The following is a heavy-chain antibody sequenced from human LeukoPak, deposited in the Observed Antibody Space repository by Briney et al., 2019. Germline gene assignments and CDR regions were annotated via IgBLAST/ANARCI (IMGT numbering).Heavy chain of an antibody. V-gene: IGHV3-7*01. D-gene: IGHD6-6*01. CDR3: TTDSGGGRPFDY. CDR1: GFSFSGYW. J-gene: IGHJ4*02. Sequence: GGSLRLSCAASGFSFSGYWMSWVRQAPGKGLEWVANIRQDGSDKYYVDSVKGRFTISRDNAKNSLFLQMNSLRAEDTAVYFCTTDSGGGRPFDYWGQGTLVTVSS. CDR2: IRQDGSDK.